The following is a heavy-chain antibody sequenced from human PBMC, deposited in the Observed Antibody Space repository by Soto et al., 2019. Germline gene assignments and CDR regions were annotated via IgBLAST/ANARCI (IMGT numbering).Heavy chain of an antibody. CDR3: AREQSVGWLDGEGMDV. V-gene: IGHV1-69*06. D-gene: IGHD1-26*01. CDR2: IIPIFGTA. J-gene: IGHJ6*02. CDR1: GGTFSSYA. Sequence: QVQLVQSGAEVKKTGSSVKVSCKASGGTFSSYAISWVRQAPGQGLEWMGGIIPIFGTANYAQKFQGRVTSTADKSTSTAYMELSSLRSEDTDVYYCAREQSVGWLDGEGMDVWGQGTTVTVSS.